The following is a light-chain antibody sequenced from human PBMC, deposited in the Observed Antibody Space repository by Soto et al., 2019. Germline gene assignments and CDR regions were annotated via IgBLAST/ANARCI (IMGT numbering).Light chain of an antibody. CDR1: SSNVGSHT. CDR2: AND. J-gene: IGLJ3*02. Sequence: QSALNQPPSLSGTPGQRVTVSCSGGSSNVGSHTVQWYQQLPGKAPRLLIFANDQRPSGVPDRFSGSKSGTSASLAISGLRPEDEATFYCAAPDDSLNGGVFGGGTKLTVL. V-gene: IGLV1-44*01. CDR3: AAPDDSLNGGV.